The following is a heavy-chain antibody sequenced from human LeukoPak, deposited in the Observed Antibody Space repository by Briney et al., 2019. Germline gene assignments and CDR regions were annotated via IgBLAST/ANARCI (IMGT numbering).Heavy chain of an antibody. Sequence: SETLSLTCTVSGGSISSYYWSWIRQPPGKGLEWIGYIYYSGSTSYNPSLKSRVTISVDTSKNQFSLKLSSVTAADTAVYYCASFGQQLVDYWGQGTLVTVSS. D-gene: IGHD6-13*01. CDR3: ASFGQQLVDY. J-gene: IGHJ4*02. V-gene: IGHV4-59*01. CDR2: IYYSGST. CDR1: GGSISSYY.